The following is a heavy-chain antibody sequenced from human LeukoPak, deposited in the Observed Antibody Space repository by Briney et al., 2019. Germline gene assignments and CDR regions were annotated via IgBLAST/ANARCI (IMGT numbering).Heavy chain of an antibody. CDR3: AKDVDGTGPNVYFHH. V-gene: IGHV3-23*01. J-gene: IGHJ1*01. CDR1: GFTFSNYY. D-gene: IGHD6-19*01. CDR2: ISGSGGST. Sequence: QPGGSLRLSCVASGFTFSNYYMGWIRQAPGKGLEWVSGISGSGGSTYQADSVKGRFTISRDNSKNTLYLQMNSLRAEDTAVYYCAKDVDGTGPNVYFHHWGQGTLVTVSS.